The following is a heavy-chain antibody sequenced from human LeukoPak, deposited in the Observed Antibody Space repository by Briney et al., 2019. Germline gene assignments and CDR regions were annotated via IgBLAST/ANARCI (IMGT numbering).Heavy chain of an antibody. D-gene: IGHD3-22*01. CDR3: AREAYYDSSGYYSRGYYFDY. Sequence: PGGSLRLSCAASGFTFSSYSMNWVRQAPGKGLEWVSYISSSGSTIYYADSVKGRFTISRDNAKNSLYLQMNSLRAEDTAVYYCAREAYYDSSGYYSRGYYFDYWGQGTLVTVSS. CDR1: GFTFSSYS. V-gene: IGHV3-48*04. J-gene: IGHJ4*02. CDR2: ISSSGSTI.